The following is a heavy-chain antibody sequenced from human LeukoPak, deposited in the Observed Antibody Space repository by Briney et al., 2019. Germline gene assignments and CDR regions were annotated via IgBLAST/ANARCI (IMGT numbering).Heavy chain of an antibody. V-gene: IGHV7-4-1*02. CDR1: GYTFSTYP. D-gene: IGHD3-22*01. Sequence: ASVKVSCTASGYTFSTYPLNWVRQAPGQGLEWMGWINTDTGSPTYAQGLTGRFVFSLDTSVSTAFLQISSLKAEDSALYYCVRGIDTTGYFNYWGQGTLVTVSS. CDR2: INTDTGSP. CDR3: VRGIDTTGYFNY. J-gene: IGHJ4*02.